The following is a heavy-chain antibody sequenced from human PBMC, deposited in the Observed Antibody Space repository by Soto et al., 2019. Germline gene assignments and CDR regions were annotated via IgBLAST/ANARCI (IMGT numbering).Heavy chain of an antibody. CDR2: IIPIFGTA. Sequence: QVQLVQSGAEVKKPGSSVKVSCKASGGTFSSYAISWVRQAPGQGLEWMGGIIPIFGTANYAQKFQGRVTITADESTSTAYMELSSLRSEDTAVYYCARAENVDTDMVTFWFRMDVWGQGTTVTVSS. V-gene: IGHV1-69*01. CDR1: GGTFSSYA. D-gene: IGHD5-18*01. CDR3: ARAENVDTDMVTFWFRMDV. J-gene: IGHJ6*02.